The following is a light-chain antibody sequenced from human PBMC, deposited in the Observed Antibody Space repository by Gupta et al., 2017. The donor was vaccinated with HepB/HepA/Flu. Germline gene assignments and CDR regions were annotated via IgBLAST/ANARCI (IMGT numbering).Light chain of an antibody. Sequence: EIVFTQSPGTLYLSPWDLATRSCRARQSVRSRYLAWYQQKPGQAPRLLIYGPSSRATGIPDRFSGSGSGTEFTLTISRLEPEDFAVYYCQQDGSSPRTFGEGTKVEIK. J-gene: IGKJ4*02. CDR1: QSVRSRY. CDR3: QQDGSSPRT. V-gene: IGKV3-20*01. CDR2: GPS.